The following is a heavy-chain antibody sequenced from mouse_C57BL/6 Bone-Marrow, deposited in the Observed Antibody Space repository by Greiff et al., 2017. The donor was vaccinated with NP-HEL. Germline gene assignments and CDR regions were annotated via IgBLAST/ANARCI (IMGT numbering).Heavy chain of an antibody. CDR1: GYTFTSYG. Sequence: LEESGAELARPGASVKLSCKASGYTFTSYGISWVKQRTGQGLEWIGEIYPRSGNTYYNEKFKGKATLTADKSSSTAYMELRSLTSEDSAVYFCARKGYYGAWFAYWGQGTLVTVSA. J-gene: IGHJ3*01. V-gene: IGHV1-81*01. D-gene: IGHD1-1*01. CDR2: IYPRSGNT. CDR3: ARKGYYGAWFAY.